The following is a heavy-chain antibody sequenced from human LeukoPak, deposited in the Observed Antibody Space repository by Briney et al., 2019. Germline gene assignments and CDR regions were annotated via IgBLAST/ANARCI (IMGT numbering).Heavy chain of an antibody. CDR3: ARRLGPRFDY. V-gene: IGHV5-51*01. Sequence: GESLKISCKASGYSFTSYWIGWVRQMPGKGLEWMGVIYPGDSDSKYSPSFQGQVTISADRSISTAYLQWSSLKASDTAMYYCARRLGPRFDYWGQGSLVTVSS. CDR2: IYPGDSDS. D-gene: IGHD3-16*01. CDR1: GYSFTSYW. J-gene: IGHJ4*02.